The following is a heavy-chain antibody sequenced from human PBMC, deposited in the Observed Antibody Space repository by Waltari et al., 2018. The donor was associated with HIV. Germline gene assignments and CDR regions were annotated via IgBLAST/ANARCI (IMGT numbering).Heavy chain of an antibody. V-gene: IGHV3-20*04. CDR3: ARDYGSGSYYNY. J-gene: IGHJ4*02. Sequence: EVQLVESGGGVVRPGGSLRLACAASGFNFDDYGMSWVRQAPGEWLEWFAGINWNGGSTGYADSVKGRFTISRDNAKNSLYLQMNSLRAEDTALYYCARDYGSGSYYNYWGQGTLVTVSS. D-gene: IGHD3-10*01. CDR1: GFNFDDYG. CDR2: INWNGGST.